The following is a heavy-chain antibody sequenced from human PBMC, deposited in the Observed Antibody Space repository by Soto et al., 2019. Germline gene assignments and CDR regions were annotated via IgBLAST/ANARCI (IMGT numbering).Heavy chain of an antibody. D-gene: IGHD6-25*01. J-gene: IGHJ6*02. V-gene: IGHV4-4*02. Sequence: PSETLSLTCAVSGGSISRSNWCSWVRQPPGKGLEWIGEIYHSGSTNYNPSLKSRVTISIDKSKNQLSLKLSSVTAADTAVYYCARRPQIVGLVAAIYYYGMDVWGQGTTVTVSS. CDR3: ARRPQIVGLVAAIYYYGMDV. CDR1: GGSISRSNW. CDR2: IYHSGST.